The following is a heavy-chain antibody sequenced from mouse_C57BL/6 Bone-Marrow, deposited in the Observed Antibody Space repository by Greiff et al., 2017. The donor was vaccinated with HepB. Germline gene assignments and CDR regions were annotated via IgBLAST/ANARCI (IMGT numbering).Heavy chain of an antibody. J-gene: IGHJ1*03. CDR3: ASYYGSSSHWYFDV. V-gene: IGHV1-55*01. D-gene: IGHD1-1*01. Sequence: QVQLQQPGAELVKPGASVKMSCKASGYTFTSYWITWVKQRPGRGLEWIGEILPGSGSTNYNEKFKGKATFTADTSSNTAYMQLSSLTTEDSAIYYCASYYGSSSHWYFDVWGTGTTVTVSS. CDR1: GYTFTSYW. CDR2: ILPGSGST.